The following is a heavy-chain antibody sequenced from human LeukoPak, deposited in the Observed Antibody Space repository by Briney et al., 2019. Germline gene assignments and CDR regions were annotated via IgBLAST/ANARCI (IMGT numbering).Heavy chain of an antibody. CDR2: ISSSSSTI. D-gene: IGHD1-26*01. CDR1: GLTFSSYS. V-gene: IGHV3-48*01. J-gene: IGHJ3*02. Sequence: GGSLRLSCAASGLTFSSYSMNWVRQAPGKGLEWVSYISSSSSTIYYADSVKGRFTISRDNSKNTLYLQMNSLRAEDTAVYYCAKAPGAGDRGAFDIWGQGTMVTASS. CDR3: AKAPGAGDRGAFDI.